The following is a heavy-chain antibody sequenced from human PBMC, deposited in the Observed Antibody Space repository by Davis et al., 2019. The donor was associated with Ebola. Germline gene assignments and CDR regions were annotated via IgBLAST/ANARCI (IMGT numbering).Heavy chain of an antibody. J-gene: IGHJ6*04. CDR3: AKDILTGYSIPGGMDV. Sequence: GGSLRLSCAASGFTFSSYAMSWVRQDPGQGLEWVSAISGIGGSTYYADSVKGRFTISRDNSKKTLYLQMNRLRDDDTAVYYCAKDILTGYSIPGGMDVWGKGTTVTVSS. CDR1: GFTFSSYA. V-gene: IGHV3-23*01. D-gene: IGHD6-13*01. CDR2: ISGIGGST.